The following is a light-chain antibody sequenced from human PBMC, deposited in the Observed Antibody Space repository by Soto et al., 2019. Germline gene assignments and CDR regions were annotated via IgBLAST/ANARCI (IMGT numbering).Light chain of an antibody. V-gene: IGKV1-33*01. CDR3: QLFDNLPLT. CDR2: DTS. J-gene: IGKJ4*01. Sequence: DIQMTQSPSSLSASVGDRVTITCQASQDIKKSLNWYQQRPGKAPKGLIYDTSKLQTGVPSRFSGSGSGTYFILTISSLQPEDIATYYCQLFDNLPLTFGGGTKVEIK. CDR1: QDIKKS.